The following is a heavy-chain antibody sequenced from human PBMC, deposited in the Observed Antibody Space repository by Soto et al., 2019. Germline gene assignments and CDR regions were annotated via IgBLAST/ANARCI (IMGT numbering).Heavy chain of an antibody. CDR3: ARTYSSSWSPFDY. CDR2: INQSGST. Sequence: QVQLQQWGAGLLKPSETLSLTCVVYGGSISGYYWSWIRQPPGKGLEWIGEINQSGSTNYNPSLKSRVTISVDTSKNQFSLRLSSVTAADTAVYYCARTYSSSWSPFDYWGQGTLVTVSS. CDR1: GGSISGYY. D-gene: IGHD6-13*01. J-gene: IGHJ4*02. V-gene: IGHV4-34*01.